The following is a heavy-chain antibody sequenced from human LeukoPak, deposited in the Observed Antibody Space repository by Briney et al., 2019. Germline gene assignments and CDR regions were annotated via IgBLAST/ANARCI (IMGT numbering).Heavy chain of an antibody. D-gene: IGHD3-22*01. CDR3: ARARNYYDSSGYSFLDY. Sequence: SETLSLTCTVSGGSITSYFWSWFRQPAGKGLEYIRRIYSSGGTDYNPSLKSRVTISLDTSRTQFSLQLRSVTAADTAVYYCARARNYYDSSGYSFLDYWGQGTLVTVSS. CDR1: GGSITSYF. J-gene: IGHJ4*02. CDR2: IYSSGGT. V-gene: IGHV4-4*07.